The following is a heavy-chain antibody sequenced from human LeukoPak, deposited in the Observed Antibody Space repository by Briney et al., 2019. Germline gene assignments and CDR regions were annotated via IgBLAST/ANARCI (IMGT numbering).Heavy chain of an antibody. CDR2: GYHSGAT. CDR1: GGSVSSSSYY. J-gene: IGHJ4*02. V-gene: IGHV4-39*01. D-gene: IGHD3-22*01. Sequence: SETLSLTCTVSGGSVSSSSYYWGWIRQSPGKGLEWIGSGYHSGATKHNPSLRSRVTISVDTSKDQSSLRLSLVTAADTAVYYCARHSYYYDSSGDHYYFDYWGQGTLVTVSS. CDR3: ARHSYYYDSSGDHYYFDY.